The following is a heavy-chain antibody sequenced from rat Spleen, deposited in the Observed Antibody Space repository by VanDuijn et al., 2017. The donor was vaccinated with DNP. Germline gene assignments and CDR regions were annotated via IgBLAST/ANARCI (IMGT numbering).Heavy chain of an antibody. J-gene: IGHJ2*01. V-gene: IGHV5-31*01. CDR2: ISYDGVHA. CDR1: GFTFNNYW. Sequence: EVQLVESGGGLVQPGRSLKLSCVASGFTFNNYWMTWIRQVPGKGLEWVASISYDGVHAYYRGSVKGRFTISRDNAKNSLYLQMDSLRSEDTATYYCARGGYYDGYFDYWGQGVMVTVSS. D-gene: IGHD1-12*03. CDR3: ARGGYYDGYFDY.